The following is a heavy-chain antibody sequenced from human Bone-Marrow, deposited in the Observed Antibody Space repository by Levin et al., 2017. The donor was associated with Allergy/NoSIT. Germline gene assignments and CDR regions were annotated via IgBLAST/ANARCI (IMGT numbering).Heavy chain of an antibody. J-gene: IGHJ4*02. CDR2: ISSSGSTI. V-gene: IGHV3-11*01. D-gene: IGHD3-22*01. CDR3: ARDLSVDSSGYYPGG. Sequence: GGSLRLSCAASGFTFSDYYMSWIRQAPGKGLEWVSYISSSGSTIYYADSVKGRFTISRDNAKNSLYLQMNSLRAEDTAVYYCARDLSVDSSGYYPGGWGQGTLVTVSS. CDR1: GFTFSDYY.